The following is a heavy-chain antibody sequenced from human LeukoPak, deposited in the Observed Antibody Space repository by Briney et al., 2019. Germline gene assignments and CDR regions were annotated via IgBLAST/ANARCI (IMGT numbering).Heavy chain of an antibody. CDR1: GYRFTNYH. CDR2: IYPADSDT. D-gene: IGHD5-24*01. V-gene: IGHV5-51*01. J-gene: IGHJ4*02. CDR3: TRLISRGSDYNYVDD. Sequence: GESLKISCKGSGYRFTNYHIGWVRQMPGKGLEWMGIIYPADSDTSYRPTFRGQVTISVDKSINTAYLQWSSLKASDTAMYYCTRLISRGSDYNYVDDWGLGTLITVSS.